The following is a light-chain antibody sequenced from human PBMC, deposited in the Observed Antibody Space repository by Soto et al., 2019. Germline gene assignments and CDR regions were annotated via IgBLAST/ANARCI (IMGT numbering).Light chain of an antibody. CDR2: GAS. CDR3: QQYNNRPPIT. V-gene: IGKV3D-15*01. J-gene: IGKJ5*01. Sequence: EIVMTQSPATLSVSPGERATLSCRVSQSVGSNLAWYQQRPGQAPRLLIYGASTRATGIPVRFSGSGSGTELTLTISGLQSEDFGVYLCQQYNNRPPITFGQGTRLEI. CDR1: QSVGSN.